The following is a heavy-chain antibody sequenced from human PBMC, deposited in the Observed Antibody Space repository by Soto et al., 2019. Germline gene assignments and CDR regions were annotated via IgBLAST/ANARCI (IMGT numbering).Heavy chain of an antibody. V-gene: IGHV1-69*08. D-gene: IGHD4-17*01. CDR1: GGTFSSYT. CDR3: ARDRDGTVTTPGHYWYFDL. J-gene: IGHJ2*01. Sequence: QVQLVQSGAEVKKPGSSVKVSCKASGGTFSSYTISWVRQAPGQGLEWMGRIIPILGIANYAQKFQGRVTITADKSTSTAYMELSSLRSEDTAVYYCARDRDGTVTTPGHYWYFDLWGRGTLVTVSS. CDR2: IIPILGIA.